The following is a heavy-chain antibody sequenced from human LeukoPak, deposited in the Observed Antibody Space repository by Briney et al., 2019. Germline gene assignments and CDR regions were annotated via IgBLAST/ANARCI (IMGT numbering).Heavy chain of an antibody. J-gene: IGHJ4*02. CDR2: IKQDGSET. CDR3: TRENSGRLSLEY. D-gene: IGHD1-26*01. Sequence: GGSLRLSCAASGYTFSIYWMNWVRQAPGKGLEWVASIKQDGSETYYMESVQGRFTISRDNDMNFLYLQLGSLRAEDTAVYYCTRENSGRLSLEYCGPGTLVTVSS. CDR1: GYTFSIYW. V-gene: IGHV3-7*01.